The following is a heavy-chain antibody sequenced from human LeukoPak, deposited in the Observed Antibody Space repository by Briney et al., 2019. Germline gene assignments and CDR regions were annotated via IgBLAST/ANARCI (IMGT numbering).Heavy chain of an antibody. CDR1: GGTFSSYA. D-gene: IGHD3-9*01. CDR3: ARDGNDILTGYYKAPLDY. J-gene: IGHJ4*02. V-gene: IGHV1-69*01. Sequence: SAKVSCKASGGTFSSYAISWVRQAPGQGLEWMGGIIPIFGTANYAQKFQGRVTITADESTSTAYMELSSLRSEDTAVYYCARDGNDILTGYYKAPLDYWGQGTLVTVSS. CDR2: IIPIFGTA.